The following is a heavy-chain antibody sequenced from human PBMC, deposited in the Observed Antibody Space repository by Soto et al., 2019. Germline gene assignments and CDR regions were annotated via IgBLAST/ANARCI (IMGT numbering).Heavy chain of an antibody. CDR1: GFTFSSYE. V-gene: IGHV3-48*03. Sequence: EVQLVESGGGLVQPGGSLRLSCAASGFTFSSYEMNWVCQAPGKGLEWVSYISSSGSTIYYADSVKGRFTISRDNAKNSLYLQMNSLRAEDTAVYYCARTAYSSGWYNWFDPWGQGTLVTVSS. D-gene: IGHD6-19*01. CDR2: ISSSGSTI. J-gene: IGHJ5*02. CDR3: ARTAYSSGWYNWFDP.